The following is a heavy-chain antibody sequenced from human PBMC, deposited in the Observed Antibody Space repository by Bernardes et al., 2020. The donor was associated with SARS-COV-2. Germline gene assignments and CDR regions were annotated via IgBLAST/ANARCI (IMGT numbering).Heavy chain of an antibody. D-gene: IGHD4-17*01. V-gene: IGHV3-21*04. Sequence: GGSLRLSCAASGFTLSDYSMNLVRQAPGKGLEWVACIGGAGADIHYADFAQGRFTISRDNSKNILFLQMDSLRADDTAIYFCGKDWPGTSSRTMDIWGQGTTVTVSS. CDR2: IGGAGADI. J-gene: IGHJ6*02. CDR1: GFTLSDYS. CDR3: GKDWPGTSSRTMDI.